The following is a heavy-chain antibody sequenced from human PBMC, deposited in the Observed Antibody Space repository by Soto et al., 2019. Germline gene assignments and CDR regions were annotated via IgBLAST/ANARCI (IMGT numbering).Heavy chain of an antibody. D-gene: IGHD3-9*01. Sequence: GASVKVSCKASGGTFSSYAISWVRQAPGQGLEWMGGIIPIFGTANYAQKFQGRVTITADESTSTAYMELSSLRSEDTAVYYCARVSAGLRYFDWLFDYWGQGTLVTVSA. CDR2: IIPIFGTA. CDR3: ARVSAGLRYFDWLFDY. J-gene: IGHJ4*02. CDR1: GGTFSSYA. V-gene: IGHV1-69*13.